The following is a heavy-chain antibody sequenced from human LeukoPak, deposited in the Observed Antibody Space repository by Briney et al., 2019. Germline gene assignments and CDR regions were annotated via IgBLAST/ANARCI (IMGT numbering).Heavy chain of an antibody. V-gene: IGHV1-8*01. J-gene: IGHJ4*02. CDR2: MNPNSGNT. Sequence: GASVKVSCKASGYTFTSYDINWVRQATGQGLEWMGWMNPNSGNTGCAQKFQGRVTMTRNTSISTAYMELSSLRSEDTAVYYCARVIGYCSSTSCSYYFDYRGQGTLVTVSS. CDR1: GYTFTSYD. D-gene: IGHD2-2*01. CDR3: ARVIGYCSSTSCSYYFDY.